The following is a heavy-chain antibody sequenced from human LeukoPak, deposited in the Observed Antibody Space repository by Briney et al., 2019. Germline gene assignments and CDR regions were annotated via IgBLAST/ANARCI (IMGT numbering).Heavy chain of an antibody. CDR1: GYTSTGYY. CDR3: ARAGQMGATDFDY. Sequence: ASVKVSCKASGYTSTGYYMHWVRQAPGQGLEWMGWINPNSGGTNYAQKFQGRVTMTRDTSISTAYMELSRLRSDDTAVYYCARAGQMGATDFDYWGQGTLVTVSS. D-gene: IGHD1-26*01. J-gene: IGHJ4*02. V-gene: IGHV1-2*02. CDR2: INPNSGGT.